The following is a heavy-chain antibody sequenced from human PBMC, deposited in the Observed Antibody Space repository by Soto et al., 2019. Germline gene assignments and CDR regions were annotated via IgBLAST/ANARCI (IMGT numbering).Heavy chain of an antibody. CDR2: IWFDGSNK. CDR3: ARDKLLGSTVGYYFDY. Sequence: QVQLVESGGGVVQPGSSLRLSCAASGFTFSSYGMHWVRQAPGKGLEWVAVIWFDGSNKYYADSVKGRFTISRDNSKNTLYLQMNSLRAEDTAVYYCARDKLLGSTVGYYFDYWGQGTLVTVSS. D-gene: IGHD2-15*01. J-gene: IGHJ4*02. CDR1: GFTFSSYG. V-gene: IGHV3-33*01.